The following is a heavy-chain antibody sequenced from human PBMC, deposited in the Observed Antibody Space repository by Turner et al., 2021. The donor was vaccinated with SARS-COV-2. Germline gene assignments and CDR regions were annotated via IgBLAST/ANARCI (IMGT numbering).Heavy chain of an antibody. CDR1: GFTVSSNY. V-gene: IGHV3-53*01. J-gene: IGHJ4*02. CDR2: IYSGGST. Sequence: EVQLVESGGGLIQPGVSLRLSCAASGFTVSSNYMSWVRQAPEKGLEWVSVIYSGGSTFYADSVKGRFTISRDNSKNTLYLQMNSLRAEDTAVYYCARDLGGLRFDYWGQGTLVTVSS. CDR3: ARDLGGLRFDY. D-gene: IGHD2-15*01.